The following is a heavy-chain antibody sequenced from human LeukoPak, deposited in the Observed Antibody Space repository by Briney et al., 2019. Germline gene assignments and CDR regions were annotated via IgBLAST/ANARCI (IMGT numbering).Heavy chain of an antibody. V-gene: IGHV4-39*01. CDR3: ARCRKPPYYGMDV. CDR1: GGSISSSSYY. J-gene: IGHJ6*02. Sequence: SETLSLTCTVSGGSISSSSYYGGWIRQPPEKGLEWIGSIYYSGSTYYNPSLKSRVTISVDTSKNQFSLKLSSVTAADTAVYYCARCRKPPYYGMDVWGQGTTVTVSS. D-gene: IGHD1-14*01. CDR2: IYYSGST.